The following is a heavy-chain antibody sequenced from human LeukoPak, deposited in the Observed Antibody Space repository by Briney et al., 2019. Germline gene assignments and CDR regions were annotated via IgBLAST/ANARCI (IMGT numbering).Heavy chain of an antibody. CDR3: ASTYCGSGSYYKGGFDF. J-gene: IGHJ4*02. CDR2: IIPIFGTA. Sequence: SVKVSCKASGGTFSSYAISWVRQAPGQGLEWMGGIIPIFGTANYAQKFQGRVTITADESTSTGYMELSSLRSEDTAVYYCASTYCGSGSYYKGGFDFWGQGTLVTVSS. V-gene: IGHV1-69*13. D-gene: IGHD3-10*01. CDR1: GGTFSSYA.